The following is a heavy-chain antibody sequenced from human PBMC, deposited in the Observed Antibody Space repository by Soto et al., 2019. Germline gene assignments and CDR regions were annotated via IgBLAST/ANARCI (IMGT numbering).Heavy chain of an antibody. Sequence: QVQLVQSGAEVKKPGASVKVSCKASGYTFTSYGISWVRQAPGQGLEWMGWISAYNGNTNYAQKLQGRVTMTTDTSKSTAYMERRSLRSDDTAVYCCVRDLPVLRLSLGVANGMDVWGQGTTVTVSS. J-gene: IGHJ6*02. D-gene: IGHD6-19*01. V-gene: IGHV1-18*01. CDR3: VRDLPVLRLSLGVANGMDV. CDR2: ISAYNGNT. CDR1: GYTFTSYG.